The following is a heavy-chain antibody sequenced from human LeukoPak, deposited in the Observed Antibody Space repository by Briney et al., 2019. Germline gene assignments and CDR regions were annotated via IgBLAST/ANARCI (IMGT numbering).Heavy chain of an antibody. CDR1: GGSISSGGYY. Sequence: SQTLSLTCTVSGGSISSGGYYWSWIRQHPGKGLEWIGYIYYSGSTYYTPSLKSRVTISVDTSKNQFSLKLSPVTAADTAVYYCARDSKHYDFWSGYSAGYYGMDVWGQGTTVTVSS. CDR3: ARDSKHYDFWSGYSAGYYGMDV. CDR2: IYYSGST. J-gene: IGHJ6*02. V-gene: IGHV4-31*03. D-gene: IGHD3-3*01.